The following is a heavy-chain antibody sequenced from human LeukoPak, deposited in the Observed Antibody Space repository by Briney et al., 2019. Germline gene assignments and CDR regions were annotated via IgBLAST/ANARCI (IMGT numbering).Heavy chain of an antibody. V-gene: IGHV1-46*01. J-gene: IGHJ4*02. CDR1: GYTFTSYY. D-gene: IGHD1-26*01. CDR3: ARGSYGRGYFDY. Sequence: ASVKVSCKASGYTFTSYYMHWVRQAPGQGLEWMGIINPSGGSTSYAQRFQGRVTITADESTSTAYMELSSLRSEDTAVYYCARGSYGRGYFDYWGQGTLVTVSS. CDR2: INPSGGST.